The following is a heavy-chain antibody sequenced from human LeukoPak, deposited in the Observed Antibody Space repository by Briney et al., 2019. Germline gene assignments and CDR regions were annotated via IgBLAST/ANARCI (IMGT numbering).Heavy chain of an antibody. J-gene: IGHJ5*02. CDR3: ARDQHYCSDGTCSAQNWFDP. CDR2: IAYDGSPK. D-gene: IGHD2-8*01. CDR1: GFTFSKYA. Sequence: WGSLRLSCAASGFTFSKYAFHWVRQPPGKGLEWVAIIAYDGSPKYYAYSVKGRLSISRDNSNNVDLLQMNSLRPADTAVYYCARDQHYCSDGTCSAQNWFDPWGQGTLVTVSS. V-gene: IGHV3-30-3*01.